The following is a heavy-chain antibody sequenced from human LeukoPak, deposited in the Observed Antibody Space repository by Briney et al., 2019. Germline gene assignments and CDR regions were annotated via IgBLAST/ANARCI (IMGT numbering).Heavy chain of an antibody. CDR2: ISYDGSHK. Sequence: GGSLRLSCAASGFTFSSYGMHWVRQAPGKGLEWVAVISYDGSHKYYGDSVKGRLTISRDNSKNTVYLQMSSLRTEDTAVYYCGKRSDSGSHTFDYWGQGTLVTVSS. CDR1: GFTFSSYG. D-gene: IGHD3-10*01. CDR3: GKRSDSGSHTFDY. J-gene: IGHJ4*02. V-gene: IGHV3-30*18.